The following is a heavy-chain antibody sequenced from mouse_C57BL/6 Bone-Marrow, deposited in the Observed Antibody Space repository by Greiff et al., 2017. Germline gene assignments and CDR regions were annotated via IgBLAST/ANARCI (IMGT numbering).Heavy chain of an antibody. Sequence: QVQLQQPGAELVKPGASVKLSCKASGYTFTSYWMHWVKQRPGQGLEWIGMIHPNSGSTNYNEKFKSKATLTVDKSSSTAYMQLSSLTSEDSAVYYCARSGLLRAWCAYWGQGTLVTVSA. CDR2: IHPNSGST. J-gene: IGHJ3*01. D-gene: IGHD1-1*01. CDR3: ARSGLLRAWCAY. CDR1: GYTFTSYW. V-gene: IGHV1-64*01.